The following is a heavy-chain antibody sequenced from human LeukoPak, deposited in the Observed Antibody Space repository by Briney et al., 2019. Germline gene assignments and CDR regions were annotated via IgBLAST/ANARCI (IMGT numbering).Heavy chain of an antibody. CDR1: GFSFSDYF. CDR3: VRDNWGLDY. D-gene: IGHD7-27*01. Sequence: GGSLRLSCAASGFSFSDYFMDWVRQAPGKGLEWVGRIRNKAKSYTTDYAASVKGRFTISRDDSKNSLYLQMNSPKAEDTAVYYCVRDNWGLDYWGQGTLVTVSS. J-gene: IGHJ4*02. V-gene: IGHV3-72*01. CDR2: IRNKAKSYTT.